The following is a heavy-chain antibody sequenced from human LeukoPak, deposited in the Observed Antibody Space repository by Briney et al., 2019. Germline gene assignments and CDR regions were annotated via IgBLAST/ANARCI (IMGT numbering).Heavy chain of an antibody. CDR3: ARTRGRYDAFDI. CDR2: IYYSGST. CDR1: GGSISSYY. V-gene: IGHV4-59*01. J-gene: IGHJ3*02. D-gene: IGHD3-10*01. Sequence: SETLSLTCTVSGGSISSYYWSWIRQPPGKGLEWIGYIYYSGSTNYNPSLKSRVTISVDTSKNQFSRKLSSVTAADTAVYYCARTRGRYDAFDIWGQGTMVTVSS.